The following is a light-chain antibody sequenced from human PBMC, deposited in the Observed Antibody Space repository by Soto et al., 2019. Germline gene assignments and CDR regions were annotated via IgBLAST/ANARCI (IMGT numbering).Light chain of an antibody. CDR2: AAS. CDR3: HQSYSSPFT. V-gene: IGKV1-39*01. J-gene: IGKJ3*01. CDR1: QSISSY. Sequence: DIQMTQSPSSLSASVGDRVTITCRASQSISSYLNWYQQKPGQAPNLLIYAASSLHSGVPSKFSGSGSGTDFTLTISSLEPEDFASYYCHQSYSSPFTFGPGTKVDIK.